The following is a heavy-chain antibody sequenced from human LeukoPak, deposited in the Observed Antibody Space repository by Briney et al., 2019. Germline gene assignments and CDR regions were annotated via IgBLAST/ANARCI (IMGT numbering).Heavy chain of an antibody. J-gene: IGHJ4*02. D-gene: IGHD2-15*01. V-gene: IGHV3-30*02. CDR1: GFTFSSYG. CDR2: IRYDGSNK. Sequence: PGGSLRLSCAASGFTFSSYGMHWARQAPGKGLEWVAFIRYDGSNKYHADSVKGRFTISRDNSKNTLYLQMNSLRAEDTAVYYCAKLDSELIDYWGQGTLVTVSS. CDR3: AKLDSELIDY.